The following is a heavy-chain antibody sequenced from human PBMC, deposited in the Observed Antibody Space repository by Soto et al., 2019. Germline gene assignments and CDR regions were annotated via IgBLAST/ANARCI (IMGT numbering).Heavy chain of an antibody. D-gene: IGHD6-13*01. Sequence: EVQLLESGGGLVQPGGSLRLSCAASGFTFSSYAMSWVRQAPGKGLEWVSVISGSGDSTYYADSVRGRFTISRDNSKNTLYRQMNSLRAEDTAVYYCAKDRDGAAAGPTKFYGMDVWGQGTKVTGSS. CDR3: AKDRDGAAAGPTKFYGMDV. V-gene: IGHV3-23*01. CDR2: ISGSGDST. J-gene: IGHJ6*02. CDR1: GFTFSSYA.